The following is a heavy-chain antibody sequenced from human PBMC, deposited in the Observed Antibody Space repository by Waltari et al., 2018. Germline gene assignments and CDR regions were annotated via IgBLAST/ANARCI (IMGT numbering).Heavy chain of an antibody. J-gene: IGHJ4*02. CDR1: GGPISRYY. CDR2: IYYSGST. Sequence: QVQLQVSGPGLVKPSATLSLTCAVSGGPISRYYWSWIRQPPGKGLEWIGYIYYSGSTNYYPSLKSRVTISVDTSKNQFSLKLSSVTAADTAVYYCARVSPIRQMATGLFDYWGQGTLVNVSS. D-gene: IGHD5-12*01. CDR3: ARVSPIRQMATGLFDY. V-gene: IGHV4-59*01.